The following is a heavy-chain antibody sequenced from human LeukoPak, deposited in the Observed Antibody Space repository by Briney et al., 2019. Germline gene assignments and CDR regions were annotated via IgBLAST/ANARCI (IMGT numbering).Heavy chain of an antibody. CDR2: ISAYNGNT. CDR3: ARAQLAGVNWFDP. V-gene: IGHV1-18*01. J-gene: IGHJ5*02. D-gene: IGHD6-6*01. Sequence: ASVKVSCKASGGAFSSYAISWVRQAPGQGLERMGWISAYNGNTNYAQKLQGRVTMTTDTSTSTAYMELRSLRSDDTAVYYCARAQLAGVNWFDPWGQGTLVTVSS. CDR1: GGAFSSYA.